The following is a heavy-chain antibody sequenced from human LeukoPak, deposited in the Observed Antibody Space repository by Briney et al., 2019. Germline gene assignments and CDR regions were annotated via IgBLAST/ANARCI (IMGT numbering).Heavy chain of an antibody. CDR1: GFTFSSHG. D-gene: IGHD6-19*01. CDR2: ISPSGGIT. Sequence: PGGSLRLSCAASGFTFSSHGMNWVRQAPGKGLEWVSGISPSGGITYYTDSVKGRFTISRDNSKNTVSLQMNSLRAEDTAVYYCAKSNQIAVAGIYFDYWGQGTLVTVSS. CDR3: AKSNQIAVAGIYFDY. V-gene: IGHV3-23*01. J-gene: IGHJ4*02.